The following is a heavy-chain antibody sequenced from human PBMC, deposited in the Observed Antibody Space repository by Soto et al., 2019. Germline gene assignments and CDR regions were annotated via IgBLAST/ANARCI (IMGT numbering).Heavy chain of an antibody. CDR3: AREGWGYDSGSNPEAEFPPNYFDY. J-gene: IGHJ4*02. Sequence: QVQLVESGGGVVQPGRSLRLSCAASGFTFSSYAMHWVRQAPGKGLEWVAVISYDGSNKYYADSVKGRFTISRDNSKNTLYLQMSSLRAEDTAVYYCAREGWGYDSGSNPEAEFPPNYFDYWGQGTLVTVSS. CDR1: GFTFSSYA. CDR2: ISYDGSNK. D-gene: IGHD3-22*01. V-gene: IGHV3-30-3*01.